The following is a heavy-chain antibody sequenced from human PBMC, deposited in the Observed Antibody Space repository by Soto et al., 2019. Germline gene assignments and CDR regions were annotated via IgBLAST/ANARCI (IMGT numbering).Heavy chain of an antibody. CDR2: ISAYNGNT. V-gene: IGHV1-18*01. D-gene: IGHD4-17*01. CDR3: ARVHSMVTNSYYCYGLYV. Sequence: SVKVSCKASAYTFTSYFISWVRQAPGQGLEWMGWISAYNGNTNYAQKLQGRVTMTTDTSTSTAYMELRSLRSDDTAVYYCARVHSMVTNSYYCYGLYVWGQGTTVIVSS. CDR1: AYTFTSYF. J-gene: IGHJ6*01.